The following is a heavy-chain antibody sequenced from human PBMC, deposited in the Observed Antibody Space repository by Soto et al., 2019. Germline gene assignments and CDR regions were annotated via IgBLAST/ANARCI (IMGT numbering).Heavy chain of an antibody. CDR2: IIPILGIA. J-gene: IGHJ5*02. V-gene: IGHV1-69*08. CDR3: ARDCSSTSCYAYP. Sequence: QVQLVQSGAEVKKPGSSVKVSCKASGGTFSSYTISWVRQAPGQGIEWMGRIIPILGIANYAQQFQGRVTITADKSTSTAYMELSSLRSEDTAVYYCARDCSSTSCYAYPWGQGTLVTVSS. D-gene: IGHD2-2*01. CDR1: GGTFSSYT.